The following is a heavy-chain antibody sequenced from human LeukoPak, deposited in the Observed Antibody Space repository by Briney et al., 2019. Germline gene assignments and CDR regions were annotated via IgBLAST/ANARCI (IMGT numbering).Heavy chain of an antibody. CDR3: ARDRRAYDSSAYYYDY. J-gene: IGHJ4*02. CDR2: IYSGGST. Sequence: GGSLRLSCAVSGFTASSNYMCWVRQAPGKGLEWGSVIYSGGSTYYADSVKGRFTISRDNSKNTLYLQMNSLRVEDTAVYYCARDRRAYDSSAYYYDYWGQGTLVTVSS. D-gene: IGHD3-22*01. CDR1: GFTASSNY. V-gene: IGHV3-53*05.